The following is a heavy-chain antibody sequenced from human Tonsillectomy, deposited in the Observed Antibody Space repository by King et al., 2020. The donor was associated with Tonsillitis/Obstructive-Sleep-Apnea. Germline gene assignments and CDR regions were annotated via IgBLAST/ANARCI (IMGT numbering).Heavy chain of an antibody. J-gene: IGHJ4*02. CDR3: GTYNSGGWLLSRGYFNY. CDR2: IYPGDSET. Sequence: VQLVESGAEVKKPGESLKISCKGFGNKFTNYWIGWVRQMPGKGLEWMVVIYPGDSETRYSPSFQGQVTISADTSINTSYLQSSSLKASDTAMYYCGTYNSGGWLLSRGYFNYWGQGTQVTVSS. V-gene: IGHV5-51*01. CDR1: GNKFTNYW. D-gene: IGHD3-3*01.